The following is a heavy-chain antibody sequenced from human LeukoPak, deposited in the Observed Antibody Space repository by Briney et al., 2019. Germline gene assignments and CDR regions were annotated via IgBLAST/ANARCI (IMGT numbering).Heavy chain of an antibody. CDR2: IYTSGST. J-gene: IGHJ6*03. CDR1: GGSISSYY. Sequence: PSETLSLTCTVSGGSISSYYWSWIRQPAGKGLEWIGRIYTSGSTNYNPSLKSRVTMSVDTSKNQFSLKLSSVTAADTAVYYCARERRNIVVVVAATLNYMDVWGKGTTVTISS. D-gene: IGHD2-15*01. CDR3: ARERRNIVVVVAATLNYMDV. V-gene: IGHV4-4*07.